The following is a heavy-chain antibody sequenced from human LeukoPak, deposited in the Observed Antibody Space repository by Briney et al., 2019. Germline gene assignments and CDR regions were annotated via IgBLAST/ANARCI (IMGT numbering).Heavy chain of an antibody. CDR3: ARLKGLLDY. V-gene: IGHV1-2*02. Sequence: ASVKLSCKASGYTFTDYPLHWVRQAPGQGLEWMGWINPNSGGTNSAQNFQGRVTMTRDTSVSTAYMELSRLRSDDTAVYYCARLKGLLDYWGQGTLVTVSS. CDR1: GYTFTDYP. CDR2: INPNSGGT. D-gene: IGHD5-18*01. J-gene: IGHJ4*02.